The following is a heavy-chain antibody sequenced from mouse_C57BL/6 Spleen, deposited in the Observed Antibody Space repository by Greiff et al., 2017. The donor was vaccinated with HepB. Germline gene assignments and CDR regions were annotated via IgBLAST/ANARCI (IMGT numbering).Heavy chain of an antibody. CDR1: GYTFTSYW. Sequence: QVQLQQPGAELVKAGASVKMSCKASGYTFTSYWMHWVKQRLGQGLEWFAETNPTNGRTYYNEKFKSKATLTVDKSSSTAYMLLSGPTFEDSAVYYCARIKKIVATYFDYWGQGTNLTVA. V-gene: IGHV1S81*02. CDR3: ARIKKIVATYFDY. J-gene: IGHJ2*01. D-gene: IGHD1-1*01. CDR2: TNPTNGRT.